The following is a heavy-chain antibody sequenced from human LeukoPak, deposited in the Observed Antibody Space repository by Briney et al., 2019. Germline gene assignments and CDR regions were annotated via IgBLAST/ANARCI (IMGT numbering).Heavy chain of an antibody. CDR1: GGSISSSSYY. V-gene: IGHV4-39*01. Sequence: PSETLSLTCTVSGGSISSSSYYWGWIRQPPGKGLEWIGSIYYSGSTYYNPSLKSRVTISVDTSKNQFSLKLSSVTAADTAVYYCARRIAAAPGNSLDPWGQGTLVTVSS. D-gene: IGHD6-13*01. CDR2: IYYSGST. J-gene: IGHJ5*02. CDR3: ARRIAAAPGNSLDP.